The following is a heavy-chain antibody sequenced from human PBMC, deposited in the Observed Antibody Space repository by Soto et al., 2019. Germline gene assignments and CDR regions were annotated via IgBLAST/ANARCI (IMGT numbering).Heavy chain of an antibody. CDR3: AKDGIVLMVYAIEGDYFDY. CDR2: ISGSGGST. J-gene: IGHJ4*02. CDR1: GFTFSSYA. V-gene: IGHV3-23*01. D-gene: IGHD2-8*01. Sequence: GGSLGLSCAASGFTFSSYAMSWVRQAPGKGLEWVSAISGSGGSTYYADSVKGRFTISRDNSKNTLYLQMNSLRAEDTAVYYCAKDGIVLMVYAIEGDYFDYWGQGTLVTVSS.